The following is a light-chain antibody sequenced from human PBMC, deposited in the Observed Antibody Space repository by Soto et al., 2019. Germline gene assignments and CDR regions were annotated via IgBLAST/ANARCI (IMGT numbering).Light chain of an antibody. Sequence: EIVLTQYPSTLSVSPGESATLSCRASQSISSNLAWYQQKPGQAPRLLIYGASTRATGIPARFSGSGSGTEFTLNIRSLQSEDFAVYYCQQYNNWPPWTFGQGTKVDI. CDR1: QSISSN. V-gene: IGKV3-15*01. CDR2: GAS. CDR3: QQYNNWPPWT. J-gene: IGKJ1*01.